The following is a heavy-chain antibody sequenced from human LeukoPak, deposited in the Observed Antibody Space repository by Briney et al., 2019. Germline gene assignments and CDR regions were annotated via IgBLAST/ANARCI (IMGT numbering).Heavy chain of an antibody. D-gene: IGHD2/OR15-2a*01. J-gene: IGHJ4*02. V-gene: IGHV4-61*02. CDR1: GGSISSGSYY. CDR3: AREVIGSPFDY. Sequence: SETLSLTCTVSGGSISSGSYYWSWIRQPAGKGLEWIGRIYTSGSTNYSPSLKSRVTISVDTSKNQFSLKLSSVTAADTAVYYCAREVIGSPFDYWGQGTLVTVSS. CDR2: IYTSGST.